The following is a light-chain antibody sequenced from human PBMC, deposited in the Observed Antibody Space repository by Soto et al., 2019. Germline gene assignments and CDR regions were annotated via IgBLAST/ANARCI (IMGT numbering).Light chain of an antibody. V-gene: IGLV1-47*02. J-gene: IGLJ2*01. CDR3: AAWDDSLSGVV. Sequence: QPVLTQSPPASGTPGQRITISCSGGSSNIGSNFVYWYQQLPGTAPKLLIYSNSQRPSGVPDRFSGSKSGTSASLAISGLRSEDEADYYCAAWDDSLSGVVFGGGTKVTVL. CDR2: SNS. CDR1: SSNIGSNF.